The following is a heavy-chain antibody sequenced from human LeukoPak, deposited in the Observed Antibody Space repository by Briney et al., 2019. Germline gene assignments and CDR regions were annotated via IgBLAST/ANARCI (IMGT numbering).Heavy chain of an antibody. V-gene: IGHV3-66*01. CDR3: ARGVVPAALDFDY. D-gene: IGHD2-2*01. J-gene: IGHJ4*02. CDR1: GFTVSSND. CDR2: IYSDYST. Sequence: GGSLRLSCAASGFTVSSNDMSWVRQPPGKGLEWVSLIYSDYSTYYADSVMGRFTISRDKSKNTLYLQMNSLRAEDTAVYYCARGVVPAALDFDYWGQGTLVTVSS.